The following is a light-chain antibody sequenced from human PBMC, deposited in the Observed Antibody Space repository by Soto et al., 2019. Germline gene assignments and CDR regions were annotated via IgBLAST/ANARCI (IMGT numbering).Light chain of an antibody. CDR2: EVS. CDR1: SGGVGGYNY. CDR3: SSYTSSSIDYV. Sequence: QSALTQPASVSGSPGQSITISCTGTSGGVGGYNYVSWYQQHPGKAPKLMIYEVSNRPSGVSNRFSGSKSGNTASLTISGLQAEDEADYYCSSYTSSSIDYVFGTGTKLTVL. V-gene: IGLV2-14*01. J-gene: IGLJ1*01.